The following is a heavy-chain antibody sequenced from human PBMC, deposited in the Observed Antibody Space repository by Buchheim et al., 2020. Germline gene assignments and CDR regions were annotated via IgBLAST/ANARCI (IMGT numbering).Heavy chain of an antibody. CDR1: GFTFSSYG. V-gene: IGHV3-30*18. Sequence: QVQLVESGGGVVQTGRSLRLSCAASGFTFSSYGMHWVRQAPGKGLEWGALISYDGNKKYFADSVKGRFTISRDNSKNMLYLQMSSLKTEDTAIYYCAKNRDPYLYLREFDYWGQGTL. CDR2: ISYDGNKK. J-gene: IGHJ4*02. CDR3: AKNRDPYLYLREFDY. D-gene: IGHD2-2*02.